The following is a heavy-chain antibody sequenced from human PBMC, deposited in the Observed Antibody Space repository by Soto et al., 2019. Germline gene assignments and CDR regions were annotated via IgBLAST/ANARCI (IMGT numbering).Heavy chain of an antibody. D-gene: IGHD6-25*01. J-gene: IGHJ5*02. CDR1: GGSFSGYY. CDR2: INHSGST. CDR3: ARRSAAGP. V-gene: IGHV4-34*01. Sequence: SETLSLTCAVYGGSFSGYYWSWIRQPPGKGLEWIGEINHSGSTNYNPSLKSRVTISVDTSKNQFSLKLSSVTAADTAVYYCARRSAAGPWGQGNLVTVSS.